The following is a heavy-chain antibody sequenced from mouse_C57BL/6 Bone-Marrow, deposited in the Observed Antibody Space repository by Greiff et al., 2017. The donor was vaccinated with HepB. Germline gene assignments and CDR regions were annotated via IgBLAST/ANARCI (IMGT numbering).Heavy chain of an antibody. D-gene: IGHD1-1*01. Sequence: EVQLQQSGAELVRPGASVKLSCTASGFNIKDDYMHWVKQRPEQGLEWIGWIDPENGDTEYASKFQGKATRTADTSSNTAYLQLSSLTSEDTAVDYCTTWLYGSSPYYFDYGGQGTTLPVSS. CDR1: GFNIKDDY. J-gene: IGHJ2*01. CDR2: IDPENGDT. V-gene: IGHV14-4*01. CDR3: TTWLYGSSPYYFDY.